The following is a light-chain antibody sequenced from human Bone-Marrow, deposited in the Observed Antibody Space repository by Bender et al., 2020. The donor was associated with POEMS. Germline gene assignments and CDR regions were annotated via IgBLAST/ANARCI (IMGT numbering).Light chain of an antibody. CDR3: YSAVDNNPGV. V-gene: IGLV1-40*01. CDR1: RSNIGAGYD. Sequence: QSVLTQPPSVSGAPGQSVTISCTGSRSNIGAGYDVQWYQHVPGTAPKLLIYGNINRPSGVPDRFSGSSSGTTVTLTIRGAQVEDEADYYCYSAVDNNPGVFGGGTRLTVL. CDR2: GNI. J-gene: IGLJ2*01.